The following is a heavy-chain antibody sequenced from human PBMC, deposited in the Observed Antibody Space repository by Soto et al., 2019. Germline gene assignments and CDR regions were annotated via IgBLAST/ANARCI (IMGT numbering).Heavy chain of an antibody. Sequence: EVQLVESGGGLVQPGGSLRLSCAASGFTFSSYGMHWVRQAPGKGLEYVTAISSNGGSTYYGNSVKGRFTISRDNSKNTLYLQMGSLRADDMAVYYCARVVVAAALYGDYYYYMDVWGKGTTVTVSS. J-gene: IGHJ6*03. CDR3: ARVVVAAALYGDYYYYMDV. D-gene: IGHD2-15*01. CDR2: ISSNGGST. V-gene: IGHV3-64*01. CDR1: GFTFSSYG.